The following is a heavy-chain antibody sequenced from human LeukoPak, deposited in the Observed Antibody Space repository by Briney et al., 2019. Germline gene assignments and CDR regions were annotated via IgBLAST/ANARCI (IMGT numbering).Heavy chain of an antibody. CDR1: GFTFSSYA. CDR2: ISGSGGST. CDR3: AKVWEGLSGAFDI. V-gene: IGHV3-23*01. J-gene: IGHJ3*02. D-gene: IGHD1-26*01. Sequence: QTGGSLRLSCAASGFTFSSYAMSWVRQAPGKGLEWVSAISGSGGSTYYADSVKGRFTISRDNSKNTLYLQMNSLRAEDTAVYYCAKVWEGLSGAFDIWGQGTMVTVSS.